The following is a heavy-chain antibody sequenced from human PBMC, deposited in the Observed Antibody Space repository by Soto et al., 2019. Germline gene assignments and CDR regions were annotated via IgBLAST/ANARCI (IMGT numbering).Heavy chain of an antibody. CDR3: ARGGDPWIQLWRNYYYGMDV. CDR1: GFTFSSYW. D-gene: IGHD5-18*01. J-gene: IGHJ6*02. CDR2: INSDGSST. Sequence: GGSLRLSCAASGFTFSSYWMHWVRQAPGKGLVWVSRINSDGSSTSYADSVKGRFTISRDNAKNTLYLQMNSLRAEDTAVYYCARGGDPWIQLWRNYYYGMDVWGQGTTVTVSS. V-gene: IGHV3-74*01.